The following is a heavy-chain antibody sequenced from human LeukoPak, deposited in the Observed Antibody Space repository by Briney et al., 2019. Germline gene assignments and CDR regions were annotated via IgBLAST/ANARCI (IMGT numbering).Heavy chain of an antibody. V-gene: IGHV4-61*02. Sequence: SQTLSLTCTVSGGSISSGSYDWSWIRQPAGKGLEWIGRIYTSGSTNYNPSLKSRVTVSVDTSKNQFSLRLSSVTAADTAVYYCARYIYGVWHFDYWGQGTLVTVSS. D-gene: IGHD2-8*01. J-gene: IGHJ4*02. CDR2: IYTSGST. CDR3: ARYIYGVWHFDY. CDR1: GGSISSGSYD.